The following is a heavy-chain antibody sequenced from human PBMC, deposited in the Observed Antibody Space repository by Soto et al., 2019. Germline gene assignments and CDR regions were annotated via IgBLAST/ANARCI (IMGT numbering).Heavy chain of an antibody. J-gene: IGHJ4*02. CDR1: GYTLTELS. V-gene: IGHV1-24*01. Sequence: ASVKVSSKVSGYTLTELSMHWVRQAPGKGIEGMGGFDPEDGETIYAQKFQGRVTMTEDTSTDTAYMELSSLRSEDMAVYYCATVLYNWNDQAMFWGQGTLVTVSS. D-gene: IGHD1-20*01. CDR3: ATVLYNWNDQAMF. CDR2: FDPEDGET.